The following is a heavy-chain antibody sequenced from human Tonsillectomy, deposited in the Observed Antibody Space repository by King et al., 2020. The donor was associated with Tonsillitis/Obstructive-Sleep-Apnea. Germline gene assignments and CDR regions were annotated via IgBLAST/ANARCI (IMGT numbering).Heavy chain of an antibody. CDR2: INHSGST. D-gene: IGHD2-21*01. CDR1: GGSFSGYY. CDR3: AGLRGYCGGDCYFDSGGLGDY. V-gene: IGHV4-34*01. Sequence: VQLQQWGAGLLKPSETLSLTCAVYGGSFSGYYWSWIRQPPGKGLEWIGEINHSGSTNYNPSLKSRVTISVDTSKNQFSLKLSSVTAADTAVYYCAGLRGYCGGDCYFDSGGLGDYWGQGTLVTVSS. J-gene: IGHJ4*02.